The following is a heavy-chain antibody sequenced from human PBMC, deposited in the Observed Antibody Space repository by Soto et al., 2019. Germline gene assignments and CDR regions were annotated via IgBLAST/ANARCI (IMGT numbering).Heavy chain of an antibody. D-gene: IGHD6-6*01. Sequence: SETLSLTCTVSGGSISSYYWSWIRQPPGKGLEWIGYIYYSGSTNYNPSLKSRVTISVDTSKNQFSLRLSSVTAADTAVYYCARDSGASGQLGIDYWGQGTLVTVSS. V-gene: IGHV4-59*01. J-gene: IGHJ4*02. CDR1: GGSISSYY. CDR3: ARDSGASGQLGIDY. CDR2: IYYSGST.